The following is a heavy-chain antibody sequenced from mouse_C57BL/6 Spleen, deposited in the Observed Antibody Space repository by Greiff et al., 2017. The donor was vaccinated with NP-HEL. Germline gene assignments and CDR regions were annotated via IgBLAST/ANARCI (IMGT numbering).Heavy chain of an antibody. Sequence: VQLQQSGPELVKPGASVKISCKASGYAFSSSWMNWVKQRPGKGLEWIGRIYPGDGDTNYNGKFKGKATLTADKSSSTAYMQLSSLTSEDSAVYFCARDYYGSSLYYWGQGTTLTVSS. J-gene: IGHJ2*01. V-gene: IGHV1-82*01. CDR2: IYPGDGDT. D-gene: IGHD1-1*01. CDR3: ARDYYGSSLYY. CDR1: GYAFSSSW.